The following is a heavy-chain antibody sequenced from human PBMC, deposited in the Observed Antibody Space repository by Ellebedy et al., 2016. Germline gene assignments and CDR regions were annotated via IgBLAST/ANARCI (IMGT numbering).Heavy chain of an antibody. V-gene: IGHV4-31*03. D-gene: IGHD4-17*01. CDR3: ARTLKTVTTSLDFDY. CDR1: GGSITNDNQY. Sequence: SETLSLXXTVSGGSITNDNQYWTWIRQHPGKDLEWIGYIHYSGSTYYNPSLKSRVTISVDTSKNQFSLKLSSVTAADTAVYYCARTLKTVTTSLDFDYWGQGTLVTVSS. J-gene: IGHJ4*02. CDR2: IHYSGST.